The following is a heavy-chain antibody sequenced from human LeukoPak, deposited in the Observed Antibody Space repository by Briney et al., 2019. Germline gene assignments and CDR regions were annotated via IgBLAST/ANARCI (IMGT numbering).Heavy chain of an antibody. J-gene: IGHJ4*02. D-gene: IGHD3-22*01. CDR3: ARSRLRITMIVVLGDY. V-gene: IGHV1-2*02. CDR1: GYTFTSYD. Sequence: ASVKVSCKASGYTFTSYDINWVRQAPGQGLEWMGWINPNSGGTNYAQKFQGRVTMTRDTSISTAYMELSRLRSDDTAVYYCARSRLRITMIVVLGDYWGQGTLVTVSS. CDR2: INPNSGGT.